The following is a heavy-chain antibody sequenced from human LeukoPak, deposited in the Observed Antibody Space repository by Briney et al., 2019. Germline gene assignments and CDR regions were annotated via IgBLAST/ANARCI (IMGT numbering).Heavy chain of an antibody. J-gene: IGHJ4*02. CDR1: DGSISNYY. D-gene: IGHD4-11*01. CDR2: IYYSGNT. CDR3: ARDPTRSGLDY. V-gene: IGHV4-59*01. Sequence: SETLSLTCTVSDGSISNYYWSWIRQPPGKGLEWIGYIYYSGNTNYNPSLRSRVTISVDTSKNQFSLKLSSVTAADTAVYYCARDPTRSGLDYWGQGTLVTVSS.